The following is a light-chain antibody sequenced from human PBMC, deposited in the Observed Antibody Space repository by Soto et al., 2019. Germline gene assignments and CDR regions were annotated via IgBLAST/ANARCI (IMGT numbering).Light chain of an antibody. CDR2: AAS. CDR3: HQASSFPYT. CDR1: QDIQKW. J-gene: IGKJ3*01. Sequence: DIQMTQSPSSVSASVGDTINITCRASQDIQKWLAWYQQKPGKAPKVLIYAASNLESGVSSRFSGSGSGTEFSLTISRLQIEDFATYVCHQASSFPYTFGPGTKVDTK. V-gene: IGKV1-12*01.